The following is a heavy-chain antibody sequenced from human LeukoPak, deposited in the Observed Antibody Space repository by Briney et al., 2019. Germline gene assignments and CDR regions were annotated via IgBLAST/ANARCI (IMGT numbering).Heavy chain of an antibody. CDR2: IYYSGST. V-gene: IGHV4-39*01. CDR3: ARQDVVVVAATPDVFDY. J-gene: IGHJ4*02. D-gene: IGHD2-15*01. CDR1: GGSISSSSYY. Sequence: PSETLSLTCTVSGGSISSSSYYWGWIRQPPGKGLESIGSIYYSGSTYYNPSLKSRVTISVDTSKNQFSLKLSSVTAADTAVYYCARQDVVVVAATPDVFDYWGQGTLVTVSS.